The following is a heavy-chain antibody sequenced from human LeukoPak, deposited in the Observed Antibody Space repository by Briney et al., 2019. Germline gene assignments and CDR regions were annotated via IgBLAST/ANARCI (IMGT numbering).Heavy chain of an antibody. CDR1: GFTFSSYS. J-gene: IGHJ3*02. V-gene: IGHV3-48*01. CDR3: ARDFGSMYAFDI. CDR2: ISSSSITI. Sequence: GGSLRLSCAASGFTFSSYSMNWVRQAPGKGLEWFSYISSSSITIYYADSVKGRFTISRDNAKNSLYLKMISLRAEATAVYSRARDFGSMYAFDIWGQGTMVTVSS. D-gene: IGHD2-15*01.